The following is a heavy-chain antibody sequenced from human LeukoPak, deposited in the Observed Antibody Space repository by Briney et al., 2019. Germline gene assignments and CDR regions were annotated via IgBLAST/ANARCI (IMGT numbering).Heavy chain of an antibody. CDR2: TYYSGST. CDR3: ASWGYCPSTSCYTGTFDY. CDR1: GGSVCSYY. J-gene: IGHJ4*02. D-gene: IGHD2-2*02. Sequence: SETLSLTCTVSGGSVCSYYWSWIRQPPGKGLEWIGYTYYSGSTNYNPSLKSRVTLSVDASKNQFSLKLSSVTAAATAVYYCASWGYCPSTSCYTGTFDYWGQGTLVTVSS. V-gene: IGHV4-59*02.